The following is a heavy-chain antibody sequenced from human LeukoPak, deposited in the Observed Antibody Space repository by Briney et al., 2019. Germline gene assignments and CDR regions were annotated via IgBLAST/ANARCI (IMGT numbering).Heavy chain of an antibody. CDR3: AGSIAAADSWFDP. D-gene: IGHD6-13*01. Sequence: PSETLSLTCTVSGGSISSYYWSWIRQPPREGLEWIGYIYYSGSTNYNPSLKSRVTISVDTSKNPFSLKLSSVTAADTAVYYCAGSIAAADSWFDPWGQGTLVTVSS. J-gene: IGHJ5*02. V-gene: IGHV4-59*01. CDR1: GGSISSYY. CDR2: IYYSGST.